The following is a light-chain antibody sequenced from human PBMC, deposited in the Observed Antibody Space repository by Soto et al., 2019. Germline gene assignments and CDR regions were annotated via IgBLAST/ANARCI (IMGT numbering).Light chain of an antibody. CDR1: QRVLYSSNNKNY. CDR2: WAS. CDR3: QQYYRPSWT. Sequence: DIVMTQSPDSLAVSLGERATINCKSSQRVLYSSNNKNYLAWYQQKPGQPPKLLIYWASTRESGVPDRFSGSGSGTDFTLTISSLQAADVSFYYCQQYYRPSWTFGQGTKVQIK. V-gene: IGKV4-1*01. J-gene: IGKJ1*01.